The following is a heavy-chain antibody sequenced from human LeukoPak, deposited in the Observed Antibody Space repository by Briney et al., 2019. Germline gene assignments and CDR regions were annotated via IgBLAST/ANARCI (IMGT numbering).Heavy chain of an antibody. CDR2: ISGSGGST. CDR3: AKDGYSISWSYYYSGLDV. J-gene: IGHJ6*02. CDR1: GFTFSSYS. Sequence: GGSLRLSCAASGFTFSSYSMNWVRQAPGKGLEWVSAISGSGGSTYYADSVKGRFTISRDKSKTTLYLQLNSLRAEDTAVYYCAKDGYSISWSYYYSGLDVWGQGTTVTVSS. D-gene: IGHD6-13*01. V-gene: IGHV3-23*01.